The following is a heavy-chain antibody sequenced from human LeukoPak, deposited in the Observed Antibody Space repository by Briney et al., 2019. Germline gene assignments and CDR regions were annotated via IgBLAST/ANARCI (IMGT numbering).Heavy chain of an antibody. CDR3: ARDRGRDGSHADY. Sequence: GGSLRLSCAASGFTFSSYSMNWVRQAPGKGLEWVSSISSSSSYIYYADSVKGRFTISRDNAKNSLYLQMNSLRAEDTAVYYCARDRGRDGSHADYWGQGTLVTVPS. V-gene: IGHV3-21*01. J-gene: IGHJ4*02. CDR1: GFTFSSYS. D-gene: IGHD5-24*01. CDR2: ISSSSSYI.